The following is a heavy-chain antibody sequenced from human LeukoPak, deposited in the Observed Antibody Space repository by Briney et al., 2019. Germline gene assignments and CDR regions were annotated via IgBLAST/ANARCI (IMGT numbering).Heavy chain of an antibody. V-gene: IGHV4-38-2*02. J-gene: IGHJ1*01. CDR2: IYHSGST. Sequence: SETLSLTCTVSGYSISSGYYWGWIRQPPGKGLEWIGSIYHSGSTYYNPSLKSRVTISVDTSKNQFSLKLSSVTAADTAVYYCARDSYYYDSSGYYSYFQHWGQGTLVTVSS. CDR1: GYSISSGYY. CDR3: ARDSYYYDSSGYYSYFQH. D-gene: IGHD3-22*01.